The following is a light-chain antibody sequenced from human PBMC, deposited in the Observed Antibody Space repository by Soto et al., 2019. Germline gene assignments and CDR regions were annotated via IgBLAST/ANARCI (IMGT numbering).Light chain of an antibody. CDR2: EGS. V-gene: IGLV2-23*01. CDR3: CSYAGSRGVV. CDR1: SSDVGSYNL. J-gene: IGLJ2*01. Sequence: QSALTQPASVSGSPGQSFTISCTGTSSDVGSYNLVSWYQQHPGKAPKLMIYEGSKRPSGVSNRFSGSKSGNTASLTISGLQAEDEADYYCCSYAGSRGVVFGGGTKVTVL.